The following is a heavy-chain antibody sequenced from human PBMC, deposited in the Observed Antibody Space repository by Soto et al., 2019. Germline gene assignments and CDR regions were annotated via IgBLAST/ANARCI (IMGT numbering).Heavy chain of an antibody. J-gene: IGHJ4*02. CDR2: FDPEDGET. Sequence: GASVKVSCKVSGYSLTELSMHWVRQAPGRGLEWMGGFDPEDGETIYAQKFQGRVTMTEDTSTDTAYMELSSLRSEDTAVYYCATRGTMVRGVIGYWGQGTLVTVSS. D-gene: IGHD3-10*01. CDR1: GYSLTELS. CDR3: ATRGTMVRGVIGY. V-gene: IGHV1-24*01.